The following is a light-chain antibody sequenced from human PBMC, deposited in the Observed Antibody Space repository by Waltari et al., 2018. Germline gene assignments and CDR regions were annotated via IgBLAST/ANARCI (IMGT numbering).Light chain of an antibody. CDR3: ATWDDSLSGRV. CDR2: ANY. V-gene: IGLV1-44*01. CDR1: TSNIGTNT. Sequence: SGSTSNIGTNTVTWYQLLPGTAPKTVIFANYHRPSGVPDRFSASKSGTSASLVISGLQSEDEADYFCATWDDSLSGRVFGGGTKVTVL. J-gene: IGLJ3*02.